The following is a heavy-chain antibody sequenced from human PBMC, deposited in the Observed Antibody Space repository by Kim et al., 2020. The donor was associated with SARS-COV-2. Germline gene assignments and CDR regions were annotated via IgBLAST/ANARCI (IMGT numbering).Heavy chain of an antibody. CDR3: ASTRGRDYGDYTFDY. CDR2: ISSSSSYI. V-gene: IGHV3-21*01. J-gene: IGHJ4*02. Sequence: GGSLRLSCAASGFTFSSYSMNCVRQAPGKGLEWVSSISSSSSYIYYADSVKGRFTISRDNAKNSLYLQMNSLRAEDTAVYYCASTRGRDYGDYTFDYWGQGTLVTISS. CDR1: GFTFSSYS. D-gene: IGHD4-17*01.